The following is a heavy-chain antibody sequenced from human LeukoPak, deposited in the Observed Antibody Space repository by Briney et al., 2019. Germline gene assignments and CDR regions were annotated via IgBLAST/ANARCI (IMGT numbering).Heavy chain of an antibody. J-gene: IGHJ4*02. V-gene: IGHV4-39*02. D-gene: IGHD3-10*01. Sequence: SETLSLTCTVSGGSIRSSYYYWGWIRQPPGKGLEWIGSIYDSGSTYYNPSLKSRVTISVDTSKNQFSLKLNSVTAADTAVYYCAREGYYGSGSPPSLYFDYWGQGTLVTVSS. CDR2: IYDSGST. CDR3: AREGYYGSGSPPSLYFDY. CDR1: GGSIRSSYYY.